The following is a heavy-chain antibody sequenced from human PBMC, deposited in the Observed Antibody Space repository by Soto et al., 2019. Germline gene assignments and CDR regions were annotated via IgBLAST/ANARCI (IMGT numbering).Heavy chain of an antibody. CDR2: ICAYNDHT. D-gene: IGHD1-1*01. V-gene: IGHV1-18*01. CDR3: ARGTYFDY. CDR1: GYTLTTYG. J-gene: IGHJ4*02. Sequence: QVQLVQSGAEVKKPGASVKVSCKAAGYTLTTYGVSWVRQAPGQGLEWVGWICAYNDHTNYAQKFQGRVTMTTDTSTSTAYMELRSLRSDDTAVYYCARGTYFDYWGQGTLVTVSS.